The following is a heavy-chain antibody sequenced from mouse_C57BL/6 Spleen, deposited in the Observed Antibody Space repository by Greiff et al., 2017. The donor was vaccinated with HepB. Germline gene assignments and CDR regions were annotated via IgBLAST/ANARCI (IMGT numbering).Heavy chain of an antibody. V-gene: IGHV5-17*01. D-gene: IGHD4-1*02. CDR2: ISSGSSTI. CDR3: ARGSPTGTFAY. Sequence: EVQLKESGGGLVKPGGSLKLSCAASGFTFSDYGMHWVRQAPEKGLEWVAYISSGSSTIYYADTVKGRFTISRDNAKNTLFLQMTSLRSEDTAMYYCARGSPTGTFAYWGQGTLVTVSA. J-gene: IGHJ3*01. CDR1: GFTFSDYG.